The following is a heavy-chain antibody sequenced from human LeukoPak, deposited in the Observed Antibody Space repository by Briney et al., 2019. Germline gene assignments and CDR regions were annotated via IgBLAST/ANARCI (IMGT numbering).Heavy chain of an antibody. Sequence: SETLSLTCAVYGGSFSGYYWSWIRQPPGKGLEWIGEINHSGSTNYDPSLKSRVTISVDTSKNQFSLKLSSVTAADTAVYYCASDLGGGCSSTSCYDYWGQGTLVTVSS. CDR1: GGSFSGYY. CDR3: ASDLGGGCSSTSCYDY. V-gene: IGHV4-34*01. J-gene: IGHJ4*02. D-gene: IGHD2-2*01. CDR2: INHSGST.